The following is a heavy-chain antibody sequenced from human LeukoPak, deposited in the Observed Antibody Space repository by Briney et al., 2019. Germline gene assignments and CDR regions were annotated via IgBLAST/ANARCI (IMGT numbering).Heavy chain of an antibody. J-gene: IGHJ4*02. CDR1: GFTFSSYG. D-gene: IGHD3-10*01. V-gene: IGHV3-30*02. CDR3: AKGSASGSGRSFEDDY. Sequence: GGSLRLSCAASGFTFSSYGMHWVRQAPGKGLEWVAFIRYDGSNKYYADSVKGRFTISRDNSKNTLYLQMNSLRAEDTAVYYCAKGSASGSGRSFEDDYWGQGTLVTVSS. CDR2: IRYDGSNK.